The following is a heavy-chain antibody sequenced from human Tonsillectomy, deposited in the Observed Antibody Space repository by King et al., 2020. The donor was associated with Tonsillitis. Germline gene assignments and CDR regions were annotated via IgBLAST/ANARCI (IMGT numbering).Heavy chain of an antibody. CDR3: AREGAGGLRCLYCPDS. V-gene: IGHV3-33*05. J-gene: IGHJ4*02. Sequence: QLVQSGGGVVQPGRSLRLSCAASGFTFSSYGMHWVRQAPGKGLEWVAVISYDGSNKYYADSVKGRFTISRDNSKNTLYLQMNRLRAEETAVYYCAREGAGGLRCLYCPDSWGQGTLVTVSS. D-gene: IGHD2-8*02. CDR2: ISYDGSNK. CDR1: GFTFSSYG.